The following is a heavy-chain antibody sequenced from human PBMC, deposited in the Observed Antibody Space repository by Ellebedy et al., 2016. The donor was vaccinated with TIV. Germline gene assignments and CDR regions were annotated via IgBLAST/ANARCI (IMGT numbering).Heavy chain of an antibody. CDR2: ISYDGNSQ. J-gene: IGHJ3*01. CDR1: GFTFSHYA. Sequence: PGGSLRLSCAASGFTFSHYAMHWVRQAPGKGLEWVAFISYDGNSQYYVDSVKGRFTISRDNSKNPRFLQMNSLRAEDTAVYYCVRGLFFDWSEDGFDFWGQGTKVTVSS. V-gene: IGHV3-30-3*01. CDR3: VRGLFFDWSEDGFDF. D-gene: IGHD3/OR15-3a*01.